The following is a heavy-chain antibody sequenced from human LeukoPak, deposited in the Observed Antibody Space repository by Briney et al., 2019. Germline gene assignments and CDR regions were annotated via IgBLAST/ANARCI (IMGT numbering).Heavy chain of an antibody. CDR3: ARAGLGNHKYYYMDV. D-gene: IGHD3/OR15-3a*01. CDR2: IKPDGGEK. Sequence: GGSLRLSCAASRFTFGSYWMTWVRQAPGKGLEWVANIKPDGGEKYYVDSVKGRFTISRDNAKNSLYLHMNSLRGDDTAVYYCARAGLGNHKYYYMDVWGKGTTVTISS. V-gene: IGHV3-7*01. CDR1: RFTFGSYW. J-gene: IGHJ6*03.